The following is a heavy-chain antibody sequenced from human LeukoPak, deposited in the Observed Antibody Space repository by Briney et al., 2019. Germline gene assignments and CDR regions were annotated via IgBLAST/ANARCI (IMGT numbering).Heavy chain of an antibody. CDR1: GGSINNYY. Sequence: PSETLSLTCTVSGGSINNYYWSWIRQPAGKGLEWIGRIYTRGSTNYNPSLKSRVTMSVDTSKNQFSLKLSSVTAADTAVYYCSRGRYCSADICSGGDAFDIWGQGTMVSVSS. CDR2: IYTRGST. CDR3: SRGRYCSADICSGGDAFDI. J-gene: IGHJ3*02. D-gene: IGHD2-15*01. V-gene: IGHV4-4*07.